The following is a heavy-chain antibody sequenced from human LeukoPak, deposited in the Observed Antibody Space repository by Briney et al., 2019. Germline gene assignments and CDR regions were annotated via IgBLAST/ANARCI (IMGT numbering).Heavy chain of an antibody. CDR2: IYYTGIT. CDR1: GASVNSGSYY. Sequence: KSSETLSLTCAVSGASVNSGSYYWSWIRQHPGKGLEWIGYIYYTGITNYNPSLKSRVTISVDTSKNQFSLNLNSVTAADTAVYYCATSQCGSDCYLAGDYWGQGTLVTVSS. D-gene: IGHD2-21*02. V-gene: IGHV4-61*01. CDR3: ATSQCGSDCYLAGDY. J-gene: IGHJ4*02.